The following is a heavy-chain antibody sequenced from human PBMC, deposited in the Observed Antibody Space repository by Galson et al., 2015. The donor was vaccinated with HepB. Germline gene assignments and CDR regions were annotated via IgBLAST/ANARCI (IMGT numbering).Heavy chain of an antibody. Sequence: CAISGDSVSSNSAAWNWIRQSPSRGLEWLGRTYYRFKWYYDYADSVKSRITINPDISKNQFSLQLSSVTPEDTAVYYCARNVYYDTSGYYYKPGWIDPWGQGTLVTVSS. J-gene: IGHJ5*02. D-gene: IGHD3-22*01. V-gene: IGHV6-1*01. CDR2: TYYRFKWYY. CDR3: ARNVYYDTSGYYYKPGWIDP. CDR1: GDSVSSNSAA.